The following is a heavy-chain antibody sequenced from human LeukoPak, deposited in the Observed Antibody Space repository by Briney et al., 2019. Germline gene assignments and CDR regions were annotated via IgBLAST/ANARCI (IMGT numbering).Heavy chain of an antibody. Sequence: GGSLRLSCAASGFTFSSYAMGWVRQAPGEGLEWVSAISGSGGSTYYADSVKGRFTISRDNSKNTLYLQMNSLRAEDTAVYYCAKDPTVTGAFDIWGQGTMVTVSS. CDR3: AKDPTVTGAFDI. D-gene: IGHD4-17*01. J-gene: IGHJ3*02. CDR2: ISGSGGST. CDR1: GFTFSSYA. V-gene: IGHV3-23*01.